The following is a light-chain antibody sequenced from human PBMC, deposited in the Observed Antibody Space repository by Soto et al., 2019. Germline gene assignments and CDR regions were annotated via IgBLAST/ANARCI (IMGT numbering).Light chain of an antibody. CDR1: SSDVGSYNL. Sequence: QSALTQPASVSGSPGQSITISCTGTSSDVGSYNLVSWYQHHPGKAPKLIIYDDTKRPSGVSNRFSASKSGNTASLTVSGLQAEDEADYYCCSYVRDNKVLFGGGTQLTVL. CDR2: DDT. V-gene: IGLV2-23*01. CDR3: CSYVRDNKVL. J-gene: IGLJ2*01.